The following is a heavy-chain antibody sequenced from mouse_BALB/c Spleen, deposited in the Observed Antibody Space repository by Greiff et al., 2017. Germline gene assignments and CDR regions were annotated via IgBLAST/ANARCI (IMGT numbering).Heavy chain of an antibody. CDR3: ARHGVRETRGTLYYFDY. Sequence: EVKLVESGGDLVKPGGSLKLSCAASGFTFSSYGMSWVRQTPDKSLEWVATISIGGSYTYYPDSVKGRFTFSRDNAKNTLYLQLSRLKSEDTAMYYCARHGVRETRGTLYYFDYWGQGTTLTVSS. J-gene: IGHJ2*01. D-gene: IGHD3-3*01. V-gene: IGHV5-6*01. CDR2: ISIGGSYT. CDR1: GFTFSSYG.